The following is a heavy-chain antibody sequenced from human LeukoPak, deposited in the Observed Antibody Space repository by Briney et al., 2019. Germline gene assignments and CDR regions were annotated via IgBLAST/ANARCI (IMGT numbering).Heavy chain of an antibody. CDR1: GFTFSKYW. D-gene: IGHD6-19*01. CDR3: ATKQWLAPPPDS. CDR2: INTDGTVT. J-gene: IGHJ4*02. V-gene: IGHV3-74*01. Sequence: PGGSLRLPCGVSGFTFSKYWMLGVRQAPGKGLESVSRINTDGTVTTHADSVKGRFTVSRDNADNTMFLQMNSVRDEDTAVYYCATKQWLAPPPDSWGQGTPVTVSS.